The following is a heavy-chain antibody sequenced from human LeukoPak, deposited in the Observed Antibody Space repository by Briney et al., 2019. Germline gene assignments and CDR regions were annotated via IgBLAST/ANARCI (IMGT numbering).Heavy chain of an antibody. CDR3: TKLKGWYGEGYCDH. D-gene: IGHD3-10*01. V-gene: IGHV3-53*01. J-gene: IGHJ4*02. CDR1: GFTVSTNY. CDR2: IYTGGTT. Sequence: GGSLRLPCAASGFTVSTNYMSWVRQPAGKGLEWLSVIYTGGTTFYADSVKGRFTISRDNSKNTLYLQMNSLRADDTAVYYCTKLKGWYGEGYCDHWGQGTLVTVSS.